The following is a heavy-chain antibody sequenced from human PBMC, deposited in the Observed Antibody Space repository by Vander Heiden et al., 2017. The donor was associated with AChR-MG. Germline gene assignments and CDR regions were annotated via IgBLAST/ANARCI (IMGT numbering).Heavy chain of an antibody. D-gene: IGHD2-8*01. CDR1: GFSFNDYA. Sequence: QLLESGGGLVQPGGSLRLSCAGSGFSFNDYAMSWVRQAPGRGLEWVSHMSARGGTTYYADSVKGRFTISRDNSESTRYLQMNSLRAEETALYYCAKVGVERRVLNDAFNLWGRGTMVTVSS. V-gene: IGHV3-23*01. CDR3: AKVGVERRVLNDAFNL. J-gene: IGHJ3*01. CDR2: MSARGGTT.